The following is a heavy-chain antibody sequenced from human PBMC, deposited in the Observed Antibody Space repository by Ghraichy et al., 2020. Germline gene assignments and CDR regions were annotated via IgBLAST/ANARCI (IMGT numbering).Heavy chain of an antibody. CDR1: GFTFSSYE. CDR2: ISSSSSTI. D-gene: IGHD1-20*01. J-gene: IGHJ6*02. Sequence: GGSLRLSCAASGFTFSSYEMNWVRQAPGKGLEWVSYISSSSSTIYYADSVKGRFTISRDNAKNSLYLQMNSLRAEDTAVYYCARDLITGDYYYYGMHVWGQGTTVTVSS. V-gene: IGHV3-48*03. CDR3: ARDLITGDYYYYGMHV.